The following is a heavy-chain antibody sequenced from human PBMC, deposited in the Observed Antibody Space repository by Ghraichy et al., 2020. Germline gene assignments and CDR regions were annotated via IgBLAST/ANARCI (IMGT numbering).Heavy chain of an antibody. D-gene: IGHD3-22*01. Sequence: GESLNISCAASGFTFSSYAMHWVRQAPGKGLEWVAVISYDGSNKYYADSVKGRFTISRDNSKNTLYLQMNSLRAEDTAVYYCARDSPGYYDSSGYYPFSYWGQGTLVTVSS. CDR2: ISYDGSNK. V-gene: IGHV3-30-3*01. CDR1: GFTFSSYA. CDR3: ARDSPGYYDSSGYYPFSY. J-gene: IGHJ4*02.